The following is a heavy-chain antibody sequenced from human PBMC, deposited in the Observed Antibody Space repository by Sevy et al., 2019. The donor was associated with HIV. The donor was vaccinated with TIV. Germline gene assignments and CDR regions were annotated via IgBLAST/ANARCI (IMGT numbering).Heavy chain of an antibody. V-gene: IGHV4-31*03. Sequence: SETLSLTCTVSGGSISSGGYYWSWIRQHPGKGLEWIGYIYYSGSTYYNPSLKSRVTISVDTSKNQFSLKLSPVTAADTAVYYCARSLRSSWYYFDYWGQGTLVTVSS. D-gene: IGHD6-13*01. J-gene: IGHJ4*02. CDR3: ARSLRSSWYYFDY. CDR1: GGSISSGGYY. CDR2: IYYSGST.